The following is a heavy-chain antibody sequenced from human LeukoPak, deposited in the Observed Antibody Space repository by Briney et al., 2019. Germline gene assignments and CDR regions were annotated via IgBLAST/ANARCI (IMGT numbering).Heavy chain of an antibody. V-gene: IGHV1-18*01. J-gene: IGHJ4*02. CDR1: GYTFTSYG. D-gene: IGHD3-10*01. Sequence: GASVTVSCKASGYTFTSYGISWVRQAPGQGLEWMGWISAYNGNTNYAQKLQGRVTMTTDTSTSTAYMELRSLRSDDTAVYYCARVGSGSYYKARPFDYWGQGTLVTVSS. CDR2: ISAYNGNT. CDR3: ARVGSGSYYKARPFDY.